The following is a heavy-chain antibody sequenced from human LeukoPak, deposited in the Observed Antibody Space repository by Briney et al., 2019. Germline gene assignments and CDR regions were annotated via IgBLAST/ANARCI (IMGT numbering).Heavy chain of an antibody. CDR2: IIPIFGTA. CDR1: GGTFSSYA. CDR3: AKDPYDYVWGSYRYPTDY. J-gene: IGHJ4*02. Sequence: GASVKVSCKASGGTFSSYAISWVRQAPGQGLEWMGGIIPIFGTANYAQKFQGRVTITADESTSTAYMELSSLRSEDTAVYYCAKDPYDYVWGSYRYPTDYWGQGTLVTVSS. D-gene: IGHD3-16*02. V-gene: IGHV1-69*13.